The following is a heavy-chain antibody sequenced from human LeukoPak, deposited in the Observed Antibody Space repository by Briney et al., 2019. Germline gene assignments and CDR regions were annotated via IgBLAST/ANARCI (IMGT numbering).Heavy chain of an antibody. V-gene: IGHV4-39*07. D-gene: IGHD4-23*01. Sequence: SETLSLTCTVSGGSISSSSYYWGWIRQPPGKGLEWIGSIYYSGSTYYNPSLKSRVTISVDTSKNQFSLKLSSVTAADTAVYYCARDYGGNSDRDYWGQGTLVTVSS. J-gene: IGHJ4*02. CDR3: ARDYGGNSDRDY. CDR1: GGSISSSSYY. CDR2: IYYSGST.